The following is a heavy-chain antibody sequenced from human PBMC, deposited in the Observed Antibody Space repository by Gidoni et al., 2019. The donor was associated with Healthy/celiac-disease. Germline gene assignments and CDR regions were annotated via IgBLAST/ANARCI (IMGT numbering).Heavy chain of an antibody. Sequence: QVQMVQSGAEVQKPGASVKVSCTVSGYTLTKLSMHWVLQAPGKGSEWRGGFDPEDGETIYAQKFQGRVTMTEDTSTDTAYMELSSLRSEDTAVYYCATKGATSVGGWGKNFDYWGQGTLVTVSS. CDR3: ATKGATSVGGWGKNFDY. CDR1: GYTLTKLS. J-gene: IGHJ4*02. V-gene: IGHV1-24*01. CDR2: FDPEDGET. D-gene: IGHD1-26*01.